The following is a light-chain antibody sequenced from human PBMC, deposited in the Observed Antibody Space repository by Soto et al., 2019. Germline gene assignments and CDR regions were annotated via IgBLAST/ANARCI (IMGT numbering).Light chain of an antibody. J-gene: IGKJ1*01. CDR3: LQDYDYPRT. Sequence: DIQMTQSPSTLSASVGGRVTITCRASQSLNIWLAWYQQKAGKAPKLLIYDASSLESGVPTRFSGRGSGTDFTLTISSLQPEDFATYYCLQDYDYPRTFGQGTKVDIK. V-gene: IGKV1-5*01. CDR1: QSLNIW. CDR2: DAS.